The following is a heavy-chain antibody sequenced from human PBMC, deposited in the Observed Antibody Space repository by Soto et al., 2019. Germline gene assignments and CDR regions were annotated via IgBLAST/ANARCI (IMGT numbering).Heavy chain of an antibody. CDR1: GYSFTSYW. Sequence: PGESLKISCKGSGYSFTSYWIGLVRQMPGKGLEWMGITYPGDSDTRYSPSFQGQVTISADKSISTAYLQWSSLKASDTAMYYCERKRTYYYDSSDAFDIWGQGTMVTVSS. CDR2: TYPGDSDT. J-gene: IGHJ3*02. V-gene: IGHV5-51*01. D-gene: IGHD3-22*01. CDR3: ERKRTYYYDSSDAFDI.